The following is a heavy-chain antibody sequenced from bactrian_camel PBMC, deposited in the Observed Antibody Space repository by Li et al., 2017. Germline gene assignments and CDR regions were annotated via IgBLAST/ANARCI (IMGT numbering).Heavy chain of an antibody. CDR2: IDSNGGT. V-gene: IGHV3S53*01. CDR1: GYRTHTC. Sequence: HVQLVESGGGSVQAGGSLRLSCTASGYRTHTCMGWFRQAPGKEREIVAAIDSNGGTSHEDSLKGRFTISRDYAEKTLYLQMNSLKPEDTALYFCAADYGECTVASSDLRMVDYWGQGTQVTVS. J-gene: IGHJ4*01. CDR3: AADYGECTVASSDLRMVDY. D-gene: IGHD6*01.